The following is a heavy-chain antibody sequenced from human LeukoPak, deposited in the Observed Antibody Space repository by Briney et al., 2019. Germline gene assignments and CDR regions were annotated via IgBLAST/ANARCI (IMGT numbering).Heavy chain of an antibody. CDR2: ISYDGGNK. CDR3: AKDRGYETFYFDY. J-gene: IGHJ4*02. D-gene: IGHD5-12*01. Sequence: QPGRSLRLSCAASGFTFSSYGMHWVRQAPGKGLEWVAVISYDGGNKYYADSVKGRFTISRDNSKNTLYLQMNSLRAEDTAVYYCAKDRGYETFYFDYWGQGTLVTVSS. CDR1: GFTFSSYG. V-gene: IGHV3-30*18.